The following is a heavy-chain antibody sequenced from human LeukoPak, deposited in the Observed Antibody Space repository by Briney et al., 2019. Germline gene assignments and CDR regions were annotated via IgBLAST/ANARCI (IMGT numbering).Heavy chain of an antibody. J-gene: IGHJ5*02. Sequence: SETLSLTCTVSGASISSYYWGWIRQPPGKGLEWIGSFYYSGSTYYTPSLKSRVTISVDTSKNQFSLRLNSVTAADTAVYYCARDGYGLTWGQGTLVTVSS. CDR1: GASISSYY. CDR3: ARDGYGLT. D-gene: IGHD5-18*01. V-gene: IGHV4-39*07. CDR2: FYYSGST.